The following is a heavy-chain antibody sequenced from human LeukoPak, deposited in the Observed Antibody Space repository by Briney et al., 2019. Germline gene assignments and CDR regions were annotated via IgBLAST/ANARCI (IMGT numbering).Heavy chain of an antibody. CDR1: GFTFSSYA. CDR2: ISYDGSNK. V-gene: IGHV3-30-3*01. CDR3: ARTWYSSRVVDY. D-gene: IGHD6-13*01. Sequence: GGSLRLSCAASGFTFSSYAMHWVRQAPGKGLEWVAVISYDGSNKYYADSVKGRFTISRDNSKNTLYLQMNSLRAEDTAVYYCARTWYSSRVVDYWGQGTLVTVSS. J-gene: IGHJ4*02.